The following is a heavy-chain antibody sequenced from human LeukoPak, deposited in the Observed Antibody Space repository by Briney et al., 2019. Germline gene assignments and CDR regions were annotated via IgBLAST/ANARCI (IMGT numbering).Heavy chain of an antibody. CDR1: GFTFSSYW. V-gene: IGHV3-74*03. Sequence: PGGSLRLSCAASGFTFSSYWMHWVRQAPGKGLVWVSRINTDGSSTTYADSVKGRFTISRDNAKNTLYLQMNSLKTEDTAVYYCTTDRLEEDYGGSLKYWGQGTLVTVSS. D-gene: IGHD4-23*01. CDR3: TTDRLEEDYGGSLKY. J-gene: IGHJ4*02. CDR2: INTDGSST.